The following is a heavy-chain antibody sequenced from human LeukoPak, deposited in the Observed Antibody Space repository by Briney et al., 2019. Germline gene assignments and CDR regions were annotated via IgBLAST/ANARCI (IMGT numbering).Heavy chain of an antibody. CDR2: IWYDGSNK. CDR3: ARGGGYYYYYMDV. Sequence: PGGSLRLSCAASGFTFSSYGMHWVRQAPGKGLEWVAVIWYDGSNKYYADSVKGRFTISRDNSKNTLYLQMNSLRAEDTAVYYCARGGGYYYYYMDVWGKGTTVTVSS. J-gene: IGHJ6*03. D-gene: IGHD3-16*01. V-gene: IGHV3-33*01. CDR1: GFTFSSYG.